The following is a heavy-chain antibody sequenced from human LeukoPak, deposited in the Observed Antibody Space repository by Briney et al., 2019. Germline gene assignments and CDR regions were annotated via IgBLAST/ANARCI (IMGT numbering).Heavy chain of an antibody. Sequence: GGSLRLSCAASGFTFSSYNMNWVRQAPGKGLEWVSSITSGSSYIYYADSVKGRFTISRDNAKNSLYLQMNSLRAEDTAVYYCARDPYSGSYGNYYYYFMDGWGKGTTVTISS. CDR2: ITSGSSYI. D-gene: IGHD1-26*01. CDR1: GFTFSSYN. J-gene: IGHJ6*03. V-gene: IGHV3-21*01. CDR3: ARDPYSGSYGNYYYYFMDG.